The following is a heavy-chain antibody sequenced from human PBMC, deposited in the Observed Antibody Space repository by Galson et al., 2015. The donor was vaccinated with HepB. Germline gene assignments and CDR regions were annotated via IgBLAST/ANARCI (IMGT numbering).Heavy chain of an antibody. J-gene: IGHJ4*02. CDR3: ARSEQAAGTGRYFDY. D-gene: IGHD6-13*01. V-gene: IGHV4-34*01. CDR2: INHSGST. CDR1: GGSFNGYY. Sequence: ETLSLTCAVCGGSFNGYYWSWIRQPPGKGLEWIGEINHSGSTNYNPSLKSRVTISVDTSKNQFSLKLSSVTAADTAVYYCARSEQAAGTGRYFDYWGQGTLVTVSS.